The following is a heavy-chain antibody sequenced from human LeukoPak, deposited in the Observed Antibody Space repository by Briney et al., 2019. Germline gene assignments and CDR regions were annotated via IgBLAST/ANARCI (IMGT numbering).Heavy chain of an antibody. CDR3: ASPYYYGSGPFDY. V-gene: IGHV3-7*01. CDR1: GFTFSSYW. D-gene: IGHD3-10*01. CDR2: IKQDGSEK. J-gene: IGHJ4*02. Sequence: GGSLRLSCAASGFTFSSYWMSWVRQAPGKGLEWVANIKQDGSEKYYVDSVKGRFTISRDNAKNSLYLQMNSLRAEDTAVYYCASPYYYGSGPFDYWGQGTLLTVSS.